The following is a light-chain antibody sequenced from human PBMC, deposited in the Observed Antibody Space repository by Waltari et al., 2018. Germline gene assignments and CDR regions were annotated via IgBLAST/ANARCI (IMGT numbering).Light chain of an antibody. J-gene: IGKJ3*01. V-gene: IGKV3D-15*01. CDR3: QHYNNWPLFT. CDR1: RSVNSN. Sequence: TVLIQSPPTLSVSPGARATLSCRANRSVNSNLAWYQQKPGQAPRVLIYRASTRAAGTPARFSGSGSGTDFTLTISSLQSEDFAVYYCQHYNNWPLFTFGPGTTVDV. CDR2: RAS.